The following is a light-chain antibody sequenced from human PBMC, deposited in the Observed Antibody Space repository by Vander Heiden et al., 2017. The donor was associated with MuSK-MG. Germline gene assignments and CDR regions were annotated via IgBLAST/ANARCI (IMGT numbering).Light chain of an antibody. Sequence: IRITPSPSSLPASTGDRVTITCRASQGISSYLAWYQQKPGKAPKLLIYAASALQSGVPSRFSGSGSGTDFTLTISSLQAEDFATYYCQQDDSYPWTFGQGTKVEIK. CDR2: AAS. J-gene: IGKJ1*01. CDR1: QGISSY. CDR3: QQDDSYPWT. V-gene: IGKV1-8*01.